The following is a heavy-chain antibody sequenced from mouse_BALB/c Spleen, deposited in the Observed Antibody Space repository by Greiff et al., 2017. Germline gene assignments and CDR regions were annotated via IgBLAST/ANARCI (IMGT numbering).Heavy chain of an antibody. D-gene: IGHD3-2*02. V-gene: IGHV14-3*02. CDR2: IDPANGNT. J-gene: IGHJ4*01. CDR1: GFNIKDTY. Sequence: DVKLQESGAELVKPGASVKLSCTASGFNIKDTYMHWVKQRPEQGLEWIGRIDPANGNTKYDPKFQGKATITADTSSNTAYLQLSSLTSEDTAVYYCARSGGFYAMDYWGQGTSVTVSS. CDR3: ARSGGFYAMDY.